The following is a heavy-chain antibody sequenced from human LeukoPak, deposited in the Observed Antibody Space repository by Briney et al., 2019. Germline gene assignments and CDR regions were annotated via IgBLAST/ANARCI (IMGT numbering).Heavy chain of an antibody. Sequence: GGSLRLSCAASGFTFSDYYVSWIRQAPGKGLEWVAFIRYDETYKYHADSVKGRFTISRDKSKNTLYLQMNSLRAEDTAVYYCAKDLGDPGGDYWGQGTLVTVSS. CDR2: IRYDETYK. CDR3: AKDLGDPGGDY. CDR1: GFTFSDYY. D-gene: IGHD3-16*01. V-gene: IGHV3-30*02. J-gene: IGHJ4*02.